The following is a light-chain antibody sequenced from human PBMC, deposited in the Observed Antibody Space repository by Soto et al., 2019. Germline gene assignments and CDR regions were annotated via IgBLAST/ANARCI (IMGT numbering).Light chain of an antibody. V-gene: IGKV4-1*01. J-gene: IGKJ3*01. CDR3: QQYYNTPLFT. CDR2: LAS. CDR1: QSVLYNSNNKNY. Sequence: DIVMTQSPDSLAVSLGERATINCKSSQSVLYNSNNKNYLAWYQQKPGQPPKLLIYLASTRESGVPDRFSGSGSGTYFTLTISSLQAEDVAVYYCQQYYNTPLFTFGPGTKVEIK.